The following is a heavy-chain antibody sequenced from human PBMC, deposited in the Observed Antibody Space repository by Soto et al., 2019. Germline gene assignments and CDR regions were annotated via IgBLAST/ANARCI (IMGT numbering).Heavy chain of an antibody. CDR3: AKEKESSSGWYDAFDI. Sequence: GGSLRLCCAASGFTFSSYAMSWVRQAPGKGLEWVSAISGSGGSTYYADSVKGRFTISRDNSKNTLYLQMNSLRAEDTAVYYCAKEKESSSGWYDAFDIWGQGTMVTVSS. CDR1: GFTFSSYA. J-gene: IGHJ3*02. D-gene: IGHD6-19*01. CDR2: ISGSGGST. V-gene: IGHV3-23*01.